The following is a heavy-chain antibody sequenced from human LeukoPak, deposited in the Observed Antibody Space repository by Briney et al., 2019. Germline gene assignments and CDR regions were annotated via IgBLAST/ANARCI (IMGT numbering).Heavy chain of an antibody. CDR3: ARSHYSRGWEYFDY. V-gene: IGHV1-24*01. J-gene: IGHJ4*02. CDR1: GFTLTELS. Sequence: ASVKVSCKVSGFTLTELSMHWVRQAPGKGLEWMGGFDPEDGETIYAQKFQGRVTMTEDTSTDTAYLELSSLRSEDTAVYYCARSHYSRGWEYFDYWGQGTLVTVSS. D-gene: IGHD6-19*01. CDR2: FDPEDGET.